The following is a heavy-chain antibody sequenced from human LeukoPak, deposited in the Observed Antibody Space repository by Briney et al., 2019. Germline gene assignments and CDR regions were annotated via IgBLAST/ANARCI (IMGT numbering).Heavy chain of an antibody. CDR1: GFTFDDYA. CDR3: AKSSGSYHYFDY. J-gene: IGHJ4*02. D-gene: IGHD1-26*01. Sequence: GGSLRLSCAASGFTFDDYAMHWVRQAPGKGLEWVSGISWNSGNIGYADSVKGRFTISRDNAKNSLYLQMNSLRAEDMALYYCAKSSGSYHYFDYWGQGTLVTVSS. CDR2: ISWNSGNI. V-gene: IGHV3-9*03.